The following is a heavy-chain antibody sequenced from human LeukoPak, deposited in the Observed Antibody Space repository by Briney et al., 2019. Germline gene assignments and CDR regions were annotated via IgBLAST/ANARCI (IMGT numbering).Heavy chain of an antibody. J-gene: IGHJ4*02. Sequence: SVKVSCKASGGTFSSYAISWVRQAPGQGLEWMGGIIPIFGTANYAQKFQGRVTITADESTSTAYMELSSLRSEDTAAYYCAKGPITYYYGSGSYPIDYWGQGTLVTVSS. CDR3: AKGPITYYYGSGSYPIDY. CDR2: IIPIFGTA. D-gene: IGHD3-10*01. V-gene: IGHV1-69*01. CDR1: GGTFSSYA.